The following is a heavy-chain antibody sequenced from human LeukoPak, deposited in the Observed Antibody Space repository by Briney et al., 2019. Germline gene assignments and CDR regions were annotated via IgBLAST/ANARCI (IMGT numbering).Heavy chain of an antibody. CDR2: INHSGST. Sequence: SETLSLTCAVYGVSFSGYYWSWIRQPPGKGLEWIGEINHSGSTNYNPSLKSRVTISVDTSKNEFSLKLSSVSAADTAVYYCARRRRYYYGSGSYFFDWWGQGTLVTVSS. D-gene: IGHD3-10*01. CDR1: GVSFSGYY. CDR3: ARRRRYYYGSGSYFFDW. J-gene: IGHJ4*02. V-gene: IGHV4-34*01.